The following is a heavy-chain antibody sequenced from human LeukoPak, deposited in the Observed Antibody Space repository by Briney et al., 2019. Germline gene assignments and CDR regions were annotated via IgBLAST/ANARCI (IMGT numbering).Heavy chain of an antibody. CDR3: ARVGVDTAMVLPDAFDI. D-gene: IGHD5-18*01. Sequence: SETLSLTCPVSGCSLSSYYWSWIRQPPGKGLEWIGYIYYSGGTNYNPSLKRRVTISVDTSKNTFSLKLSSVTAADTAVYYCARVGVDTAMVLPDAFDIWGQGTMVTASS. CDR1: GCSLSSYY. CDR2: IYYSGGT. J-gene: IGHJ3*02. V-gene: IGHV4-59*01.